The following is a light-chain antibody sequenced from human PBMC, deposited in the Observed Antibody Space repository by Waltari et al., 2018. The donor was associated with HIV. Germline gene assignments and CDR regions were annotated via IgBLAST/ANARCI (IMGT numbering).Light chain of an antibody. CDR3: QQYYSDLWT. V-gene: IGKV4-1*01. J-gene: IGKJ1*01. Sequence: DIVMTQSPDSLAVSLGERATINCKSSQSLLYSSNNYNYLAWYQQKPGQPPKLLIYWASTRESGVPERFRGSGSGAQFNLTIRSLRAEDVATYYCQQYYSDLWTFGQGTKVEIK. CDR1: QSLLYSSNNYNY. CDR2: WAS.